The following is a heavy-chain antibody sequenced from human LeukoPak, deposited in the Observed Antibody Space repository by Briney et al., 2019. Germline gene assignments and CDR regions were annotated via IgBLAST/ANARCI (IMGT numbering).Heavy chain of an antibody. J-gene: IGHJ4*02. V-gene: IGHV4-61*02. CDR1: GGSISSGTYY. D-gene: IGHD6-19*01. CDR2: IHSSGST. Sequence: SQTLSLTCTVSGGSISSGTYYWSWIRQPAGKGLEWIGRIHSSGSTNYNPSLKSGVTISVDTSKNQFSLKLTSVTAADTAVYYCAREPVAGTVWGQGTLVTVSS. CDR3: AREPVAGTV.